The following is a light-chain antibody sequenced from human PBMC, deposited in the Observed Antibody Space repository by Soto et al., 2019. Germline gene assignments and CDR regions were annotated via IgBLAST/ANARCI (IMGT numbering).Light chain of an antibody. CDR3: HQYNNFWT. V-gene: IGKV3D-20*01. Sequence: EIVLTQSPVTLSLSPGERATLSCGASQSVSTNYLAWYQQKPGLAPRLLIYDASSRATGISDRFSGSGSGTEFTLTISSLQSEDFGLYYCHQYNNFWTFGQGTKVEIK. CDR1: QSVSTNY. CDR2: DAS. J-gene: IGKJ1*01.